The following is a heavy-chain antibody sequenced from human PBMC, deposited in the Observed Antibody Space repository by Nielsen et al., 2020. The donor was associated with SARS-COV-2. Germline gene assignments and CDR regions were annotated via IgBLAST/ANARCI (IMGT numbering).Heavy chain of an antibody. J-gene: IGHJ6*03. CDR1: GGSVNTHAW. CDR2: VYHSGAT. CDR3: ARGDLVVVPSPLLGLGPIFYYFCLDV. V-gene: IGHV4-4*02. Sequence: SETLSLTCAVFGGSVNTHAWWSWVRQAPGQGLEWIGEVYHSGATNYNPSLRSRVTLSMDKSRNQFSLKMTAVTAADTAVYFCARGDLVVVPSPLLGLGPIFYYFCLDVWGKGTTVIVSS. D-gene: IGHD2-2*02.